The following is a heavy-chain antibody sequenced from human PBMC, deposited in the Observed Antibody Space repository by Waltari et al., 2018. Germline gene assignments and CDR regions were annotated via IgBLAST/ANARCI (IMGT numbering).Heavy chain of an antibody. D-gene: IGHD3-3*01. J-gene: IGHJ3*02. CDR1: GGPLSSSSHY. CDR2: IYYSGIT. Sequence: QLQLQESGPGLVKPSETPSLPCTFSGGPLSSSSHYWGWIRQPPGKGLEWIGRIYYSGITYYNPSLKSRVTISVDTSKNQFSLTLSSVTAADTAVYYCARIESGYYDAFDIWGQGTQVTVSS. V-gene: IGHV4-39*07. CDR3: ARIESGYYDAFDI.